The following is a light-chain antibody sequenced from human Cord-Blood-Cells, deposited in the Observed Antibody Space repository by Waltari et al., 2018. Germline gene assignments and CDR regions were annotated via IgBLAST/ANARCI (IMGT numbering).Light chain of an antibody. Sequence: DVVMTQSPLSLPVTLGQPASISCRSSQSLVYSDGNTYLNWFQQRPGQSPRRLIYKVSNRDSVVPDRSSATVSVTDFTLKIIIVSAEDGVVYYIIHVTPWPTFGQGTKVEIK. J-gene: IGKJ1*01. V-gene: IGKV2-30*01. CDR2: KVS. CDR3: IHVTPWPT. CDR1: QSLVYSDGNTY.